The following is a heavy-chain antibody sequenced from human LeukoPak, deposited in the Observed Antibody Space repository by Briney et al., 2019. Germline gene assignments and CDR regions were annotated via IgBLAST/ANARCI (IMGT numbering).Heavy chain of an antibody. V-gene: IGHV3-30*18. CDR2: ISDDGNIK. J-gene: IGHJ4*02. Sequence: GGSLRLSCAASGLIFSRDGMHWVRQAPGKGLEWVAVISDDGNIKYYADSVKGRFTISRDNSKNTLYLQMNSLTDEDTAVYYCAKKWGVGTTTLDYFDYWGQGTLVTVSS. D-gene: IGHD1-26*01. CDR3: AKKWGVGTTTLDYFDY. CDR1: GLIFSRDG.